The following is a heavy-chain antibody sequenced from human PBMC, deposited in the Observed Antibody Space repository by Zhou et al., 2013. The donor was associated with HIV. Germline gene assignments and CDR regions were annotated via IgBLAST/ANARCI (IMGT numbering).Heavy chain of an antibody. J-gene: IGHJ1*01. D-gene: IGHD6-13*01. CDR2: INPTGGGT. V-gene: IGHV1-2*02. Sequence: QVHLEQSGAEVRQSGSSVKVSCKASGYTFTTYYIHWVRQAPGQGLEWMGMINPTGGGTTYTQKFQGRVTMTRDTSISTAYMELNRLTSDDTAVYYCASQHLGFEYFQDWGQGTLVAVSS. CDR3: ASQHLGFEYFQD. CDR1: GYTFTTYY.